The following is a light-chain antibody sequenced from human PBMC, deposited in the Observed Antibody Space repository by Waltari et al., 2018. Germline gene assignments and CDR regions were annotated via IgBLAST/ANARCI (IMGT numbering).Light chain of an antibody. Sequence: QSALTQPASVSGSPGQSITISCTGTSSDVGFYNYVSWYQQHPGKAPKLIFYDVSGRPSGVSDRFSGSKSGNTASLTISGLQAEDEADYYCNSYTGSSSWVFGGGTKLAVL. CDR3: NSYTGSSSWV. CDR2: DVS. V-gene: IGLV2-14*01. J-gene: IGLJ3*02. CDR1: SSDVGFYNY.